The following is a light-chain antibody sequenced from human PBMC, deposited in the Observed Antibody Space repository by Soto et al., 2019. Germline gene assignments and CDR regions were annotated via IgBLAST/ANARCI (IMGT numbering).Light chain of an antibody. CDR1: SSDVGGYDF. CDR3: SSYTSSHTRV. V-gene: IGLV2-14*01. CDR2: DVN. Sequence: QSVLTQPASVSGSPGQSITISCTGTSSDVGGYDFVSWYQHHPGKAPKLLIYDVNNRPSGLSDRFSGSKSGNTASLTISGLQTEDEADYYCSSYTSSHTRVFGTGTKVTL. J-gene: IGLJ1*01.